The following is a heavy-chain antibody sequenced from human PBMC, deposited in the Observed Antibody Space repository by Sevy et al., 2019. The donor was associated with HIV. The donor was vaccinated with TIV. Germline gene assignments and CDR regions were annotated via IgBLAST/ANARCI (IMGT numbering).Heavy chain of an antibody. CDR1: GFRFDDYA. J-gene: IGHJ6*02. V-gene: IGHV3-9*01. Sequence: GGSLRLSCAASGFRFDDYAMHWVRQVPGKSPEWVSGISWNSYRIDYADSVRGRFTISRDNAKNSLSLQMNRLRVEDTALYYCAKDMGGIETLDYYSYYGMDVWGQGTTVTVSS. D-gene: IGHD2-21*01. CDR2: ISWNSYRI. CDR3: AKDMGGIETLDYYSYYGMDV.